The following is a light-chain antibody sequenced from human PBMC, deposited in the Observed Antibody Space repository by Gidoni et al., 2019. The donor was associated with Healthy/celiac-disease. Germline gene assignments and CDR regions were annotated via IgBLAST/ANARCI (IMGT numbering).Light chain of an antibody. CDR1: QGISNY. V-gene: IGKV1-27*01. J-gene: IGKJ3*01. Sequence: DIQITQSPSSLSASVGDRDTITCRASQGISNYLALYQQKPGKVPKLLIYAASTFQSGVPSRFRGSGSVKDFTLTISSLQPEDVATYYCQKYNSAPFTFXPXTKVXIK. CDR3: QKYNSAPFT. CDR2: AAS.